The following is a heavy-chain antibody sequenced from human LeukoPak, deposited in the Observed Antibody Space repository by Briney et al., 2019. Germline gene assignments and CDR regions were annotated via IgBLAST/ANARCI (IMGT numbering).Heavy chain of an antibody. CDR3: ARRNAMDV. V-gene: IGHV3-21*04. Sequence: PGKSLRLSCAASGFTFSSYSMNWVRQAPGKGLEWVSSISGSSSYINYADSVKGRFTISRDNAQNPLFLQLNSLRAEDTAVYYCARRNAMDVWGQGTTVIVFS. CDR1: GFTFSSYS. J-gene: IGHJ6*02. CDR2: ISGSSSYI.